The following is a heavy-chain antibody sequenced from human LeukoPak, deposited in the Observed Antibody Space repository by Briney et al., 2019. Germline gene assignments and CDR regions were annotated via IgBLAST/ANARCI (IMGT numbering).Heavy chain of an antibody. CDR1: GGSICSYY. CDR3: ARDPYYDTLTGHLILGAFDI. Sequence: SETLSLTCTVSGGSICSYYWSWLRQPAGKGLEWIGRLYASGTTYYTPSLKSRVTMSVDTSKNQFSLKLRSVTAADTAVYYCARDPYYDTLTGHLILGAFDIWGQGTMVTVSS. CDR2: LYASGTT. J-gene: IGHJ3*02. V-gene: IGHV4-4*07. D-gene: IGHD3-9*01.